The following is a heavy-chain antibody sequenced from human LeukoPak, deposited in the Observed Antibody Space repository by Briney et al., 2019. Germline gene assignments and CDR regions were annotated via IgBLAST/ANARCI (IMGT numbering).Heavy chain of an antibody. D-gene: IGHD3-10*01. CDR2: MYHNRGT. J-gene: IGHJ6*04. CDR1: GYSISSGYY. V-gene: IGHV4-38-2*01. Sequence: SETLSLTCAVSGYSISSGYYWGWIRQPPGKGLEWIGSMYHNRGTYYNPSLKSRVTISMDTSMNQFSLRLSSVTAADTAVYYCASYYASGVSAYDYFGMDVWGKGTTVTVSS. CDR3: ASYYASGVSAYDYFGMDV.